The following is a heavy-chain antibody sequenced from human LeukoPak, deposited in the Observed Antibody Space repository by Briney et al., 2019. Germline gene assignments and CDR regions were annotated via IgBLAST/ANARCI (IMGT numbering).Heavy chain of an antibody. D-gene: IGHD3-16*02. CDR1: GGSFSGYY. CDR3: ARGRSDDYVWGSYRYAIDY. Sequence: PSETLSLTCAVYGGSFSGYYWSWLRQPPGKGLEWIGEINHSGSTNYNPSLKSRVTISVDTSKNQFSLKLSSVTAADTAVYYCARGRSDDYVWGSYRYAIDYWGQGTLVTVSS. J-gene: IGHJ4*02. V-gene: IGHV4-34*01. CDR2: INHSGST.